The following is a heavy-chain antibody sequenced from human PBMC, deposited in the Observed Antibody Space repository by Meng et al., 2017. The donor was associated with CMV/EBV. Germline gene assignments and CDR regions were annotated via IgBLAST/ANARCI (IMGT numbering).Heavy chain of an antibody. CDR3: ARSGFTGYDFVSSLMTW. CDR2: IIPILGIT. Sequence: SVKVSCKASGGTFSSCTISWVRQAPGQGLEWMGRIIPILGITDYAQKFQGRVTITADKSTTTSYMELSSLRSDDTAVYYCARSGFTGYDFVSSLMTWWGQGTLVTVSS. J-gene: IGHJ4*02. V-gene: IGHV1-69*02. D-gene: IGHD5-12*01. CDR1: GGTFSSCT.